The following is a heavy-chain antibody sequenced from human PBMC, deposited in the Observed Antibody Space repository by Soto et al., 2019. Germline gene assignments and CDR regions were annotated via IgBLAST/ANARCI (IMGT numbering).Heavy chain of an antibody. V-gene: IGHV4-59*08. CDR3: ARRYGASFDY. Sequence: SETLSLTCIVSGGSISNYYWSWIRQPPGKGLEWIGYIYYSGSTNYNPSLTSRVTISVDTSKNQFSLKLSSVTAADTAVYYCARRYGASFDYWGQGTLVTVSS. J-gene: IGHJ4*02. CDR2: IYYSGST. D-gene: IGHD4-17*01. CDR1: GGSISNYY.